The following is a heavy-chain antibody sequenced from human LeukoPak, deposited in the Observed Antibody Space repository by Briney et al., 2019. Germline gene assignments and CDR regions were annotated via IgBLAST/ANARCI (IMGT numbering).Heavy chain of an antibody. CDR1: GYTFTSYW. CDR2: IYPGVSDT. CDR3: ARQPPRVAFDI. V-gene: IGHV5-51*01. Sequence: PGESLQISCQCPGYTFTSYWIAWVRPLPGKGLEWMGSIYPGVSDTRYSPSFQGQVTISVDKSISTAYLQWTSLKASDTAMYYCARQPPRVAFDIWGQATMVTVSS. J-gene: IGHJ3*02.